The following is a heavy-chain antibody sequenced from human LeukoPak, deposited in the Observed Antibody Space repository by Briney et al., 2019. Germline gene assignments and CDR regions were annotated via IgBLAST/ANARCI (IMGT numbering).Heavy chain of an antibody. CDR3: AREGLWFGSNYFDY. J-gene: IGHJ4*02. D-gene: IGHD3-10*01. Sequence: SETLSLTXTVSGDSISSYHLSWVRQPAEKGLEWVGRMYSNGNLNDNPSLKSRVTMSVDTSKNPSSLKLSSVTAADTAVYYCAREGLWFGSNYFDYWGQGTLVTVSS. V-gene: IGHV4-4*07. CDR2: MYSNGNL. CDR1: GDSISSYH.